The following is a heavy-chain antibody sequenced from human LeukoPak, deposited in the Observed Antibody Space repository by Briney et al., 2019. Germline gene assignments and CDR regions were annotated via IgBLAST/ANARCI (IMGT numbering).Heavy chain of an antibody. J-gene: IGHJ5*02. Sequence: PSETLSLTCTVSGGSINRYYWNWLRQPPGKSLEWIGHIYYSGNTKYNPSLNSRVTISIDTSQNQFSLKLSSVTAADTAVYYCARGVGYCSSTSCYRAHWFDPWGQGTLVTVSS. CDR3: ARGVGYCSSTSCYRAHWFDP. D-gene: IGHD2-2*02. CDR2: IYYSGNT. V-gene: IGHV4-59*12. CDR1: GGSINRYY.